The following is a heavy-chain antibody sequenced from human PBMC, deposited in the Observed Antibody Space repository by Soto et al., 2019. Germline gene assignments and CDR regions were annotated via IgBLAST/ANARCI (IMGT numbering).Heavy chain of an antibody. V-gene: IGHV3-66*01. J-gene: IGHJ6*03. Sequence: GGSLRLSCAASGFTVSSNYMSWVRQAPGKGLEWVSVIYSGGSTYYADSVKGRFTISRDNSKNTLYLQMNSLRAEDTAVYYCAREEGIAVAGYYYYYMDVWGKGTTGTVSS. CDR1: GFTVSSNY. CDR3: AREEGIAVAGYYYYYMDV. D-gene: IGHD6-19*01. CDR2: IYSGGST.